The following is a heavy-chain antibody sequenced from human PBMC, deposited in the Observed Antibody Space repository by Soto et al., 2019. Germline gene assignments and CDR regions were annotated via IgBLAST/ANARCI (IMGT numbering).Heavy chain of an antibody. J-gene: IGHJ4*02. Sequence: PSETLSLTCTVSGGSISSYYWSWIRQPPGKGLEWIGYIYYSGSTNYNPSLKSRVTISVDTSKNQFSLKLSSVTAADTAVYYCASRGYSYGLDYWGQGTLVTVSS. V-gene: IGHV4-59*08. CDR3: ASRGYSYGLDY. CDR1: GGSISSYY. CDR2: IYYSGST. D-gene: IGHD5-18*01.